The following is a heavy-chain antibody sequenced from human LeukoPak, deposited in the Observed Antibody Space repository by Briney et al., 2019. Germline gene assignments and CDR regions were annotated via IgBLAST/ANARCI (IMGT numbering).Heavy chain of an antibody. D-gene: IGHD7-27*01. CDR1: GFTFSTYT. V-gene: IGHV3-48*01. CDR3: VRDRNWAFDY. J-gene: IGHJ4*02. Sequence: GGSLRLSCAASGFTFSTYTMNWVRQAPGKGPEWVSFINTKSKTIYYADSVKGRFTISRDNGKSSLYLQMNSLRAEDTALYYCVRDRNWAFDYWGQGTLVTVSS. CDR2: INTKSKTI.